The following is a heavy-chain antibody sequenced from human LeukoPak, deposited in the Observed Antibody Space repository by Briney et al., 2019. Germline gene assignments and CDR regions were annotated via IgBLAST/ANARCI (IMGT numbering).Heavy chain of an antibody. Sequence: GGSLRLSWAASGFTFSKAWMSWVRQAPGKGLEWVGRIKSKTNGGTTDYAAPVRGRFTISRDDSKNTLYLQMNGLKTEDTAVYYCTTSTRTWDYFDYWGQGTLVTVSS. J-gene: IGHJ4*02. CDR2: IKSKTNGGTT. D-gene: IGHD1-1*01. CDR3: TTSTRTWDYFDY. V-gene: IGHV3-15*01. CDR1: GFTFSKAW.